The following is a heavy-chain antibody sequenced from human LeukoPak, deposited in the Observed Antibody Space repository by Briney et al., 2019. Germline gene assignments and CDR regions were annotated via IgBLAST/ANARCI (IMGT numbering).Heavy chain of an antibody. CDR1: GYTFTTCD. V-gene: IGHV1-2*02. CDR2: INPDSGGT. Sequence: ASVKVSCKASGYTFTTCDINWVRLAAGQGLEWMGWINPDSGGTNYAQKFQGRVTMTRDTSISTAYMELSRLRSDDTAVYYCARDSGIGYSSSIGYWGQGTLVTVSS. D-gene: IGHD6-6*01. CDR3: ARDSGIGYSSSIGY. J-gene: IGHJ4*02.